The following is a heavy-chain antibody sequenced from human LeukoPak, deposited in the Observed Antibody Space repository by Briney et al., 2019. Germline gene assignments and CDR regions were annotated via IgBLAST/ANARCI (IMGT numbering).Heavy chain of an antibody. CDR1: GYSISTSYY. Sequence: SETLSLTCTVSGYSISTSYYWGWIRQPPGKGLEWIGSIYYSGSTYYNPSLKSRVTISVDTSKNQFSLKLSSVTAADTAVYYCARDRHDFWSGYYWYYYDYMDVWGKGTTVTVSS. V-gene: IGHV4-38-2*02. J-gene: IGHJ6*03. CDR2: IYYSGST. D-gene: IGHD3-3*01. CDR3: ARDRHDFWSGYYWYYYDYMDV.